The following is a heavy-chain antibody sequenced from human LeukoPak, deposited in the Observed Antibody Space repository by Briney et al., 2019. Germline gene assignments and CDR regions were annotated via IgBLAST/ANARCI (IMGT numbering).Heavy chain of an antibody. CDR3: ASYDYGDPYDAFDI. J-gene: IGHJ3*02. CDR2: ISSSSSYI. Sequence: GGSLRLSCAASGFTFSSYSMNWVRQAPGKGLEWVSSISSSSSYIYYADTVKGRFTISRDNAKNSLYLQMNSLRAEDTAVYYCASYDYGDPYDAFDIWGQGTMVTVSS. CDR1: GFTFSSYS. D-gene: IGHD4-17*01. V-gene: IGHV3-21*01.